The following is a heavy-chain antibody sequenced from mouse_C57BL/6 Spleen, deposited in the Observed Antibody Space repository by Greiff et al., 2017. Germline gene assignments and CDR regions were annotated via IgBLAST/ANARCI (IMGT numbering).Heavy chain of an antibody. CDR3: TTGLRRWSSYAMDY. CDR1: GFNIKDDY. D-gene: IGHD2-4*01. V-gene: IGHV14-4*01. CDR2: IDPENGDT. J-gene: IGHJ4*01. Sequence: EVQLVESGAELVRPGASVKLSCTASGFNIKDDYMHWVKQRPEQGLEWIGWIDPENGDTEYASKFQGKATITADTSSNTAYLQLSSLTSEDTAVYYCTTGLRRWSSYAMDYWGQGTSVTVSS.